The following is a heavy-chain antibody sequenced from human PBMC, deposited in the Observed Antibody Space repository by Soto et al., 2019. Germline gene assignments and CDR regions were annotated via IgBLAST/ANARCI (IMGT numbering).Heavy chain of an antibody. CDR2: IYHSGST. CDR1: GGSISSGGYS. Sequence: PSETLSLTCAVSGGSISSGGYSWSWIRQPPGKGLEWIGYIYHSGSTYYNPSLKSRVTISVDRSKSQFSLKLSSVTAADTAVYYCARDRRYYDSCGSKYYYYGMDVWGQGTTVTVSS. V-gene: IGHV4-30-2*01. D-gene: IGHD3-22*01. CDR3: ARDRRYYDSCGSKYYYYGMDV. J-gene: IGHJ6*02.